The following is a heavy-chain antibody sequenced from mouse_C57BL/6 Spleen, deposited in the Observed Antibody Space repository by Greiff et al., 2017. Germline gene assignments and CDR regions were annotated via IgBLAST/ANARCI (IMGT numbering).Heavy chain of an antibody. Sequence: EVMLVESGGGLVKPGGSLKLSCAASGFTFSSYAMSWVRQTPEKRLEWVATISDGGSYTYYPDNVKGRFTISRDNAKNNLYLQMSHLKSEDTAMYYCAREGDVRAMDYWGQGTSVTVSS. CDR3: AREGDVRAMDY. CDR1: GFTFSSYA. D-gene: IGHD3-3*01. J-gene: IGHJ4*01. V-gene: IGHV5-4*01. CDR2: ISDGGSYT.